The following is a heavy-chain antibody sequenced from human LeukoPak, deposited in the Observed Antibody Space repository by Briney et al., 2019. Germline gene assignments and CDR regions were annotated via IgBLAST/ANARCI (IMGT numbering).Heavy chain of an antibody. V-gene: IGHV4-59*08. CDR3: ASHSSGSYSIFDY. CDR2: IYYTGSGST. Sequence: SETLSLTCTVSGGSISPYYWSWIRQPPGKGLEWIGYIYYTGSGSTSHNPSLKSRVTISVDTSKNQFSLKLTSVTAADTAVYYCASHSSGSYSIFDYWGQGILVTVSS. D-gene: IGHD3-22*01. CDR1: GGSISPYY. J-gene: IGHJ4*02.